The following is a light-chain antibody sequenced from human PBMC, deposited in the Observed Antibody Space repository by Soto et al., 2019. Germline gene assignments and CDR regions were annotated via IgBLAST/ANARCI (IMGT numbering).Light chain of an antibody. Sequence: DIQMTQSPSTLSASVGDRVAITCRASQTLTVWLAWYQQKPGKAPKLLISKASSLESGVPSRFSGSGSGTDFTLTIRSLQPDDFATYYCQQYSTYPLTFGGGTKV. CDR1: QTLTVW. CDR2: KAS. J-gene: IGKJ4*01. CDR3: QQYSTYPLT. V-gene: IGKV1-5*03.